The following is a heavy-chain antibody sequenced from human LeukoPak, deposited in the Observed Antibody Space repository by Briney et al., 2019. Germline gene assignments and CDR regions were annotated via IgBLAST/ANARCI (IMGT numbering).Heavy chain of an antibody. J-gene: IGHJ6*03. D-gene: IGHD3-9*01. CDR1: GGSFSGYY. V-gene: IGHV4-34*01. CDR2: ICYSGST. CDR3: ARDYYDILTGPIYYMDV. Sequence: SETLSLTCAVYGGSFSGYYWGWIRQPPGKGLEWIGSICYSGSTYYNPSLKSRVTISVDTSKNQFSLKLSSVTAADTAVYYCARDYYDILTGPIYYMDVWGKGTTVTVSS.